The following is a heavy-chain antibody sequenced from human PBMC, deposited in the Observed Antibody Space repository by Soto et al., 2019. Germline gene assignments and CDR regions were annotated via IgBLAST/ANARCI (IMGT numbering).Heavy chain of an antibody. V-gene: IGHV4-30-2*01. CDR2: IYHSGST. J-gene: IGHJ6*02. CDR1: GGSISSGGYS. D-gene: IGHD5-12*01. Sequence: QLQLQESGSGLVKPSQTLSLTCAVSGGSISSGGYSWSWIRQPPGKGLEWIGYIYHSGSTYYNPSLKSRVTTSVDRSKNQCSLKLSSVTAADTAVYYCAREKWQYGMDVWGQGTTVTVSS. CDR3: AREKWQYGMDV.